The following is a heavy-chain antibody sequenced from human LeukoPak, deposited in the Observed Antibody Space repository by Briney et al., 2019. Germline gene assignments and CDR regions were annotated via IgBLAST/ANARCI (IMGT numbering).Heavy chain of an antibody. V-gene: IGHV3-23*01. D-gene: IGHD1-26*01. CDR1: GFTLSDYA. CDR3: AKVPWVGTIT. CDR2: ISGSDGHT. Sequence: GGSLRLSCAASGFTLSDYAMNWVRQAPGEGLEWLSAISGSDGHTFYADSVKGRVTLSRDNSKNTLYLQMNNLRADDTAIYYCAKVPWVGTITWGQGTLVIVSS. J-gene: IGHJ4*02.